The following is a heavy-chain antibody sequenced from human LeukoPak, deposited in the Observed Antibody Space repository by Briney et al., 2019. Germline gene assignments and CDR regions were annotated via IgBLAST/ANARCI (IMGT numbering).Heavy chain of an antibody. Sequence: SETLSLTCTVSGGSISSYYWSWIRQPPGKGLEWIGYIYYSGSTNYNPSLKSRVTISVDTSKNQFSLKLSSVTAADTAVYYCARALGEFRSWFDPWGQGTLVTVSS. D-gene: IGHD3-16*01. CDR2: IYYSGST. J-gene: IGHJ5*02. CDR3: ARALGEFRSWFDP. CDR1: GGSISSYY. V-gene: IGHV4-59*01.